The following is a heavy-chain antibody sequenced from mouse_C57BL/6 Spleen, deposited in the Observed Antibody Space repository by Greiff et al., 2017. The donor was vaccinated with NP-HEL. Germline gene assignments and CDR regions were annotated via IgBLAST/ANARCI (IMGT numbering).Heavy chain of an antibody. CDR3: ATKSKLGAFDY. Sequence: VQLVESGAELARPGASVKMSCKASGYTFTSYTMHWVKQRPGQGLEWIGYINPSSGYTKYNQKFKDKATLTADKSSSTAYMQLSSLTSEDSAVYYCATKSKLGAFDYWGQGTTLTVSS. CDR1: GYTFTSYT. CDR2: INPSSGYT. D-gene: IGHD4-1*01. V-gene: IGHV1-4*01. J-gene: IGHJ2*01.